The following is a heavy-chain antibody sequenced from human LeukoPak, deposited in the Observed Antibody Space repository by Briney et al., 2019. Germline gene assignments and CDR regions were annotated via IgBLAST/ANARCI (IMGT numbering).Heavy chain of an antibody. V-gene: IGHV3-11*04. CDR1: GGSISSSSYY. CDR3: ARTLGEWSAFDI. D-gene: IGHD3-10*01. Sequence: LSLTCTVSGGSISSSSYYWGWVRQAPGKGLEWVSYISSSGSTIYYADSVKGRFTISRDNAKNSLYLQMNSLRAEDTAVYYCARTLGEWSAFDIWGQGTMVTVSS. CDR2: ISSSGSTI. J-gene: IGHJ3*02.